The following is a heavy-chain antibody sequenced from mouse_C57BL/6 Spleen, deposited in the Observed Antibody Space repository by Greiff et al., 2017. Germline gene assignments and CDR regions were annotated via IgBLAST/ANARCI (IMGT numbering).Heavy chain of an antibody. Sequence: VQLQQPGAELVKPGASVKLSCKASGYTFTSYWMHWVKQRPGQGLEWIGMIHPNSGSTNYNEKFKSKATLTVDKSSSTAYMQLSSLTSEDSAVYYCARGGNYYGSSYFDVWGTGTTGTVSS. V-gene: IGHV1-64*01. D-gene: IGHD1-1*01. CDR3: ARGGNYYGSSYFDV. CDR1: GYTFTSYW. J-gene: IGHJ1*03. CDR2: IHPNSGST.